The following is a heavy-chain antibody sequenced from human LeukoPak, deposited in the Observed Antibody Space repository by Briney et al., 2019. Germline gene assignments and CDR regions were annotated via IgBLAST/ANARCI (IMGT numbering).Heavy chain of an antibody. J-gene: IGHJ2*01. D-gene: IGHD3/OR15-3a*01. CDR3: AKDWTGTKPFDL. CDR2: IKQDGSQK. V-gene: IGHV3-7*01. Sequence: PGGSLRLSCTASGFTLSTSWMSWVRQAPGRGLEWVASIKQDGSQKYYVDSVKGRFTISRDNVQNSLYLQMNSLRAEDTAVYYCAKDWTGTKPFDLWGRGTLVTVSS. CDR1: GFTLSTSW.